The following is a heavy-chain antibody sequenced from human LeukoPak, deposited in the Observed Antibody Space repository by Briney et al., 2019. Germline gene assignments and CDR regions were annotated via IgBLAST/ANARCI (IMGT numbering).Heavy chain of an antibody. CDR1: GFTFTSSA. CDR2: IVVGSGNT. Sequence: SVKVSCKASGFTFTSSAMQWARQAREQRLEWIGWIVVGSGNTNYAQKFQERVTITRDMSTSTAYMELSSLRSEDTAVYYCAAAPTQQYSSGWYGYHYWGQGTLVTVSS. CDR3: AAAPTQQYSSGWYGYHY. D-gene: IGHD6-19*01. V-gene: IGHV1-58*02. J-gene: IGHJ4*02.